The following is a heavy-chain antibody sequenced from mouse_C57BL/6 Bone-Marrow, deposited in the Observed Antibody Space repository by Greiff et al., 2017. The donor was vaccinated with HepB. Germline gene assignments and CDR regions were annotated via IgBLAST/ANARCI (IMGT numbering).Heavy chain of an antibody. CDR3: TRSYYYGSSPYYYAMDY. CDR2: IYPGNSDT. J-gene: IGHJ4*01. V-gene: IGHV1-5*01. Sequence: EVQLQQSGTVLARPGASVKMSCKTSGYTFTSYWMHWVKQRPGQGLEWIGAIYPGNSDTSYNQKFKGKAKLTAVTSASTAYMELSSLTNEDSAVYYCTRSYYYGSSPYYYAMDYWGQGTSVTVAS. D-gene: IGHD1-1*01. CDR1: GYTFTSYW.